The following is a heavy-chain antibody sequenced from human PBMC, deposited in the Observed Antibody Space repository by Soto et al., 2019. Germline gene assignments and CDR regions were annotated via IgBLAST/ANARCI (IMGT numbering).Heavy chain of an antibody. CDR3: AKVMDYYDSSGLDAFDI. CDR2: ISGSGGST. D-gene: IGHD3-22*01. V-gene: IGHV3-23*01. J-gene: IGHJ3*02. Sequence: GSWRPSWAAFGLTFTSYAMTWFGRAPGKGLEWVSAISGSGGSTYYADSVKGRFTISRDNSKNTLYLQMNSLRAEDTAVYYCAKVMDYYDSSGLDAFDIWGQGTMVTVSS. CDR1: GLTFTSYA.